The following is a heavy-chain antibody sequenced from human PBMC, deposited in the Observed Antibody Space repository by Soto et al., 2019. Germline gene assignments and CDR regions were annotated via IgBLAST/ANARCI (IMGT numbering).Heavy chain of an antibody. CDR2: IYHTGST. J-gene: IGHJ4*02. CDR1: GGSISSTNW. Sequence: QVQLQQSGPRLARPSGTLSLTCVVSGGSISSTNWWTWVRQTPGKGLEWIGEIYHTGSTKYNPSLKNRVTISLDKSNIQFSLNLKSVTAADTSVYYCASLPPLSVVVVLPFPSWGQRTLVTVSS. D-gene: IGHD2-15*01. CDR3: ASLPPLSVVVVLPFPS. V-gene: IGHV4-4*02.